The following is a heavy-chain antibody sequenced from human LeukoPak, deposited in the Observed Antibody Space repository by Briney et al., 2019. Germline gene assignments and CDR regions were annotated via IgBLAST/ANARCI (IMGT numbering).Heavy chain of an antibody. V-gene: IGHV3-21*01. CDR1: GFTFSSYS. J-gene: IGHJ3*01. Sequence: GGSLRLSCAASGFTFSSYSMNWVRQAPGKGLEWVSSISSSSSYIFYADSVKGRFTISRDNAQRLVYLQMNSLRAEDTAVYYCTNFKPPAPDALDVWGQGTLITVSS. CDR3: TNFKPPAPDALDV. CDR2: ISSSSSYI. D-gene: IGHD2/OR15-2a*01.